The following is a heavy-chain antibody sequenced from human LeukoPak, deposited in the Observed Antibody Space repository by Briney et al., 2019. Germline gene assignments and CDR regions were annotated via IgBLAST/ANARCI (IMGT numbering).Heavy chain of an antibody. D-gene: IGHD3-22*01. CDR3: ARTWLLHYYYYYYMDV. Sequence: GASVKVSCKASGGTFSSYAISWVRQAPGQGLEWMGGIIPIFGTANYAQKFQGRVTITADKSTSTAYMELSSLRSEDTAVYYCARTWLLHYYYYYYMDVWGKGTTVTVSS. CDR2: IIPIFGTA. CDR1: GGTFSSYA. V-gene: IGHV1-69*06. J-gene: IGHJ6*03.